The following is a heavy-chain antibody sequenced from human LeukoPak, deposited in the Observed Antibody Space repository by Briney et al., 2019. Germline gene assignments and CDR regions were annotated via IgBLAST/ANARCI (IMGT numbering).Heavy chain of an antibody. V-gene: IGHV3-23*01. Sequence: GGSLRLSCAASGFTFSSYAMSWVRQAPGKGLEWLSAISGSGGSKYYADSVKGRFTISRDNSKNTLYLQMNSLRAEDTAVYYCAKSTPATVTTMGLRYWGQGTLVTVSS. CDR2: ISGSGGSK. CDR3: AKSTPATVTTMGLRY. D-gene: IGHD4-17*01. CDR1: GFTFSSYA. J-gene: IGHJ4*02.